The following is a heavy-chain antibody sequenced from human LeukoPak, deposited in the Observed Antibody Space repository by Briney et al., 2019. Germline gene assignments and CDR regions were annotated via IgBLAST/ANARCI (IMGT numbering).Heavy chain of an antibody. V-gene: IGHV4-39*01. D-gene: IGHD3-3*01. CDR1: GGSTSSSNYY. J-gene: IGHJ4*02. Sequence: SETLSLTCTVSGGSTSSSNYYWGWIRQPPGRGLEWIGGIHYSGNTYYNPSLKSRVTISVDTSKNQFSLKLSSVTAADTAVYYCARLGAGPTYYDFWSGYSSFYFDYWGQGTLVTVSS. CDR3: ARLGAGPTYYDFWSGYSSFYFDY. CDR2: IHYSGNT.